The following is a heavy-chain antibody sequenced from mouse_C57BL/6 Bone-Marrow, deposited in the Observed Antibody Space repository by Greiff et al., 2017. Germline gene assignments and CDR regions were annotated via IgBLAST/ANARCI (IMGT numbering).Heavy chain of an antibody. CDR2: ISSGGSYT. Sequence: EVKLVESGGDLVKPGGSLQLSCAASGFTFSSYGLSWVRQTPDKRLEWVATISSGGSYTYSPDSVKGRFTISRDNAKNTLYLQMSSLKSEDTAMYYCARRGIYYDYDWYFDVWGTGTTVTVSS. D-gene: IGHD2-4*01. CDR3: ARRGIYYDYDWYFDV. CDR1: GFTFSSYG. V-gene: IGHV5-6*02. J-gene: IGHJ1*03.